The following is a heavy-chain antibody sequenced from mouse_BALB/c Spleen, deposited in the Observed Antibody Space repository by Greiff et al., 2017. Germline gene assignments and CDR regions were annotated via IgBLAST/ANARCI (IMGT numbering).Heavy chain of an antibody. V-gene: IGHV1-7*01. CDR3: AREDYFGGFAY. Sequence: QVQLQQSGAELAKPGASVKMSCKASGYTFTSYWMHWVKQRPGQGLEWIGYINPSTGYTEYNQKFKDKATLTADKSSSTAYMQLSSLTSEDSAVYYCAREDYFGGFAYWGQGNLVTVS. CDR1: GYTFTSYW. CDR2: INPSTGYT. D-gene: IGHD1-1*01. J-gene: IGHJ3*01.